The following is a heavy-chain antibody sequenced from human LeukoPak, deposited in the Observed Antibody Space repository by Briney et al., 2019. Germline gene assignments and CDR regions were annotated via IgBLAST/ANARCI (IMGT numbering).Heavy chain of an antibody. CDR2: INTNTGNP. Sequence: ASVKVSCKASGYTFTGYYMHWVRQAPGQGPEWMGWINTNTGNPTYAQGFTGRFVFSLDTSVSTAYLQISSPKAEDTAVYYCARDHTVLRFLEWLAPGYYYYGMDVWGQGTTVTVSS. D-gene: IGHD3-3*01. CDR3: ARDHTVLRFLEWLAPGYYYYGMDV. V-gene: IGHV7-4-1*02. J-gene: IGHJ6*02. CDR1: GYTFTGYY.